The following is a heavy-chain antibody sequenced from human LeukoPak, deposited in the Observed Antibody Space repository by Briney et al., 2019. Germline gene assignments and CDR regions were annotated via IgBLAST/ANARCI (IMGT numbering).Heavy chain of an antibody. Sequence: GGSLRLSCAASGFTFSSHAMHWVRQAPGEGLEWVAVISYDGSNKYYADSVKGRFTISRDNSKNTLYLQMNSLRAEDTAVYYCAKDGPSSSWGKFDYWGQGTLVTVSS. V-gene: IGHV3-30*04. J-gene: IGHJ4*02. CDR2: ISYDGSNK. CDR1: GFTFSSHA. CDR3: AKDGPSSSWGKFDY. D-gene: IGHD6-13*01.